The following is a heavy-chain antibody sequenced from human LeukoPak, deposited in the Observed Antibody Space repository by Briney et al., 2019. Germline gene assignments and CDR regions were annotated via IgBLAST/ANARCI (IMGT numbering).Heavy chain of an antibody. D-gene: IGHD1-26*01. CDR1: GGSISSYY. J-gene: IGHJ4*02. CDR2: IYYSGST. CDR3: ARLNSGSKYRFDY. Sequence: SETLSLTCTVSGGSISSYYWSWIRQPPGKGLEWIGYIYYSGSTNYNPSLKSRVTISVDTSKNQFSLKLSSVTAADTAVYYCARLNSGSKYRFDYWGQGTLVTVSS. V-gene: IGHV4-59*01.